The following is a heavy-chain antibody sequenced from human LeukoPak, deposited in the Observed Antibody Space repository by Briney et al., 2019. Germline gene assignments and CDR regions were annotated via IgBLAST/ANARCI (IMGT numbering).Heavy chain of an antibody. J-gene: IGHJ4*02. CDR3: ARSEQQLATFDY. CDR2: IYTSGST. CDR1: GVSISSYY. Sequence: SETLSLTCTVSGVSISSYYWSWIRQPAGKGLEWIGRIYTSGSTNYNPSLKSRVTMSVDTSKNQFSLKLSSVTAADTAVYYCARSEQQLATFDYWGQGTLVTVSS. V-gene: IGHV4-4*07. D-gene: IGHD6-13*01.